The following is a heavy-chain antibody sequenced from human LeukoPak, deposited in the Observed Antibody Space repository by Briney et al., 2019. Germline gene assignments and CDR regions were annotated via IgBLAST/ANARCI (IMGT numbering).Heavy chain of an antibody. V-gene: IGHV1-8*03. D-gene: IGHD1-14*01. CDR2: MNPYSGYT. CDR1: GYTFTNYD. Sequence: ASVKVSCKASGYTFTNYDINWVRQATGQGLEWMGWMNPYSGYTGYAQKFQGRVIITRNTSISTAYMELISLKSEDTAVYYCARGLGHARRNNFDYWGQGTLVTVSS. J-gene: IGHJ4*02. CDR3: ARGLGHARRNNFDY.